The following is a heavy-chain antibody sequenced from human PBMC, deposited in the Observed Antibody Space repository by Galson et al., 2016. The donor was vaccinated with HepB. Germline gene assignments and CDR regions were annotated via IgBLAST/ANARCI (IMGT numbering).Heavy chain of an antibody. V-gene: IGHV2-5*02. J-gene: IGHJ5*02. CDR2: IYWDDDK. D-gene: IGHD6-13*01. CDR3: AHRGYSSSWFPSEWFDP. CDR1: GFSLSTSGVG. Sequence: PALVKPTQTLTLTCTFSGFSLSTSGVGVGWIRQPPGKALEWLALIYWDDDKRYRPSLNSRLTITKDTSKNQVVLTMTNMDPVDTATYYCAHRGYSSSWFPSEWFDPWGQGTLVTVSS.